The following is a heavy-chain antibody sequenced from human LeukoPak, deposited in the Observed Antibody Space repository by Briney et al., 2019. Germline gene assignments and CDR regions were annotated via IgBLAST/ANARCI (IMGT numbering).Heavy chain of an antibody. V-gene: IGHV3-23*01. J-gene: IGHJ4*02. Sequence: GGSLRLSCAASGFTFSSYAVSWVRQAPGKGLEWVSAIGGNGDRTYYADSVKGRFTVSRDNSKNTLYLQMHSLRAEDTALYYCARPQYSTVWDPFDSWGQGTLSPSP. CDR3: ARPQYSTVWDPFDS. D-gene: IGHD6-19*01. CDR2: IGGNGDRT. CDR1: GFTFSSYA.